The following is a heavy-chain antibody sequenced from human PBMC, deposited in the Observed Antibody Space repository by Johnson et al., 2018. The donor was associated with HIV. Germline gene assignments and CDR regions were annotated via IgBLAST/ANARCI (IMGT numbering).Heavy chain of an antibody. Sequence: QVQLVESGGGLVKPGGSLRLSCAASGFTFSDYYMSWIRQPPGKGLEWVSSISSIGTTMYYADSVKGRFTISRNNVRNSLYLQMSSLRAADTAVYYCAREKLGSTEYDAFEIWGQGTMVTVSS. CDR3: AREKLGSTEYDAFEI. D-gene: IGHD4-17*01. V-gene: IGHV3-11*04. J-gene: IGHJ3*02. CDR2: ISSIGTTM. CDR1: GFTFSDYY.